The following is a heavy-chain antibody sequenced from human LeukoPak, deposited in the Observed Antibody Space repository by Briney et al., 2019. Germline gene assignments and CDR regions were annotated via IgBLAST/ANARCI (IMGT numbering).Heavy chain of an antibody. CDR1: GGSISSGGYY. J-gene: IGHJ4*02. CDR3: ARTGGFASGTYYPFDY. CDR2: IYYSGST. D-gene: IGHD3-10*01. Sequence: SETLSLTCTVSGGSISSGGYYWSWIRQHPGKGLEWIGYIYYSGSTYYNPSLKSRITISVDTSKNQFSLKLSSVTAADTAVYYCARTGGFASGTYYPFDYWGQGTLVTVSS. V-gene: IGHV4-31*03.